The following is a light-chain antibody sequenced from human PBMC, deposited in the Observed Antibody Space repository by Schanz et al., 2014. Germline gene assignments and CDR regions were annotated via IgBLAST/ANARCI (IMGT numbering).Light chain of an antibody. Sequence: IVMTQSPATLSVSPGERATLSCRASQSVSSNLAWYQQKPGQAPRLLIYGASTRATGIPARFSGSGSGTEFTLTISSLQSEDFAVYYCQQFGSSPLTFGAGTKVEIK. CDR1: QSVSSN. V-gene: IGKV3-15*01. CDR3: QQFGSSPLT. CDR2: GAS. J-gene: IGKJ4*01.